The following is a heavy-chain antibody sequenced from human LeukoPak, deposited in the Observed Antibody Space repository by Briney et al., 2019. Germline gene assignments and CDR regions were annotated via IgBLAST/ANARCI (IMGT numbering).Heavy chain of an antibody. CDR3: AGGANIVVVPAAYYFDY. Sequence: EPLSLTCAVYGGSFSGYYWSWIRQPPGKGLEWIGEINHSGSTNYNPSLKSRVTISVDTSKNQFSLKLSSVTAADTAVYYCAGGANIVVVPAAYYFDYWGQGTLVTVSS. J-gene: IGHJ4*02. CDR1: GGSFSGYY. CDR2: INHSGST. D-gene: IGHD2-2*01. V-gene: IGHV4-34*01.